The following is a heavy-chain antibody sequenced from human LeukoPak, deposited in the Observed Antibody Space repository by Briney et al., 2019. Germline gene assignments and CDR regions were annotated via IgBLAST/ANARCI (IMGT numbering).Heavy chain of an antibody. D-gene: IGHD3-10*01. CDR1: GGSISSYY. V-gene: IGHV4-59*12. J-gene: IGHJ5*02. CDR2: IYYSGST. Sequence: SETLSLTCTVSGGSISSYYWSWIRQPPGKGLEWIGYIYYSGSTNYNPSLKSRVTISVDTSKNQFSLKLSSVTAADTAVYYCARVWYYYGSGSYYRSFWFDPWGQGTLVTVSS. CDR3: ARVWYYYGSGSYYRSFWFDP.